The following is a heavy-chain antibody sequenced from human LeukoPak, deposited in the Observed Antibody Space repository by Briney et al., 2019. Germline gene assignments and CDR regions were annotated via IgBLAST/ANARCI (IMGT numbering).Heavy chain of an antibody. V-gene: IGHV4-31*03. D-gene: IGHD3-10*01. CDR1: GGSISSGGYY. J-gene: IGHJ6*02. Sequence: PSQTLSLTCTVSGGSISSGGYYWSWIRQHPGKGLEWIGYIYYSGSTYYNPSLKSRVTISVDTSKNQFSLKLSSVTAADTAVYYCARDSFGDEINYYYGMDVWGQGTTVTVSS. CDR2: IYYSGST. CDR3: ARDSFGDEINYYYGMDV.